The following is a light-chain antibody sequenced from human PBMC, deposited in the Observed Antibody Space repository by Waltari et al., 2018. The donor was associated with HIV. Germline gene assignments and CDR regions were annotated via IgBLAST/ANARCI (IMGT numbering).Light chain of an antibody. V-gene: IGLV1-47*01. CDR2: RND. CDR3: STWDNSLSHWV. Sequence: QSVVTQPPPASGTPGQNISISCSGDISNLGGNFVYWYQQRPGTAPRLLIYRNDQRPSGVPDRFSGSKSATSASLAISGLRSEDEADYHCSTWDNSLSHWVFGGGTKVTVL. CDR1: ISNLGGNF. J-gene: IGLJ3*02.